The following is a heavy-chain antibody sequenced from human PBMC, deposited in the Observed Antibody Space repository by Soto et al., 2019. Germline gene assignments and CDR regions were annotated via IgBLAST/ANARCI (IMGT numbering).Heavy chain of an antibody. CDR3: ARVGCLSTGCQHRYAY. Sequence: PGESLKISCKGSGYSFTYYWIAWVRQMPGKGLEWMGIIYPGDSNTIYSPSFQGQVTISADKSIRTAYLQWSSLKASDTAMYYCARVGCLSTGCQHRYAYWGQGTLVTVSS. CDR1: GYSFTYYW. D-gene: IGHD2-2*01. V-gene: IGHV5-51*01. J-gene: IGHJ4*02. CDR2: IYPGDSNT.